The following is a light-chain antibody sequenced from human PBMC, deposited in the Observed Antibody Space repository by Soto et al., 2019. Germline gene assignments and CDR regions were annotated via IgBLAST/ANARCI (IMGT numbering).Light chain of an antibody. CDR1: SGAVTSDYC. CDR2: ATS. J-gene: IGLJ1*01. Sequence: QAVVTQEPSLTVYPGGTATLTCAASSGAVTSDYCPNWFQQKPGQAPRALIYATSIKHSWTPARFSGSLLGGKAALTLSGVQPEDEAEYYCLLYYGGGYVFGTGTKLTVL. CDR3: LLYYGGGYV. V-gene: IGLV7-43*01.